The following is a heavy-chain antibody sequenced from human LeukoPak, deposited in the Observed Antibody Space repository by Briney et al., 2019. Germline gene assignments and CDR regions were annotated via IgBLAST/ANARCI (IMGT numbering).Heavy chain of an antibody. CDR1: GYTFTSYD. CDR3: ARKYYSSSWYSYYYGMDV. V-gene: IGHV1-8*01. Sequence: GASVKVSCKASGYTFTSYDINWVRQATGQGLEWMGWMNPNSGNTGYAQKFQGRVTMTRNTSISTAYMELSSLRSEDTAVYYCARKYYSSSWYSYYYGMDVWGQGTTVTVSS. D-gene: IGHD6-13*01. CDR2: MNPNSGNT. J-gene: IGHJ6*02.